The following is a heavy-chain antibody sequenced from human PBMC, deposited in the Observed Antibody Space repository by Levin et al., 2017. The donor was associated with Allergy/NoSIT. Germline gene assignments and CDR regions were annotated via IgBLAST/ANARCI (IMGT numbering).Heavy chain of an antibody. CDR3: AREEEGERMDSGTDGGAFDI. CDR1: GFTFSSYG. J-gene: IGHJ3*02. D-gene: IGHD1-26*01. CDR2: IWYDGSNK. Sequence: PGGSLRLSCAASGFTFSSYGMHWVRQAPGKGLEWVAVIWYDGSNKYYADSVKGRFTISRDNSKNTLYLQMNSLRAEDTAVYYCAREEEGERMDSGTDGGAFDIWGQGTMVTVSS. V-gene: IGHV3-33*01.